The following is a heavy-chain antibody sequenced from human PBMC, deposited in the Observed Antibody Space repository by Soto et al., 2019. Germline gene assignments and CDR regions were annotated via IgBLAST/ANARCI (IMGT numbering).Heavy chain of an antibody. J-gene: IGHJ6*03. V-gene: IGHV1-18*01. CDR2: ISAYNGNR. CDR1: GYTFTSYG. D-gene: IGHD2-2*01. CDR3: ARVRTEPAASNYYYYYYMDV. Sequence: ASVKVSCKASGYTFTSYGISWVRQAPGQGLEGMGWISAYNGNRNYARKLPGRVTMTTDTSTSTAYMELRSLRADDTAVYYCARVRTEPAASNYYYYYYMDVWGKGTPVTVSS.